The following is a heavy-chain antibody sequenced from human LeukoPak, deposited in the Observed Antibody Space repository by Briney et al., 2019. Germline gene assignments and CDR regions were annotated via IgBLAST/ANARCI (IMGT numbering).Heavy chain of an antibody. V-gene: IGHV3-15*01. D-gene: IGHD3-3*01. CDR3: TTWLIYDFWSGYAPPVDY. CDR2: IKSKTDGGTT. CDR1: GFTFSSAW. J-gene: IGHJ4*02. Sequence: GGSLRLSCAASGFTFSSAWMSWVRQAPGKGLGWVGRIKSKTDGGTTDYAAPVKGRFTISRDDSKNTLYLQMNSLKTEDTAVYYCTTWLIYDFWSGYAPPVDYWGQGTLVTVSS.